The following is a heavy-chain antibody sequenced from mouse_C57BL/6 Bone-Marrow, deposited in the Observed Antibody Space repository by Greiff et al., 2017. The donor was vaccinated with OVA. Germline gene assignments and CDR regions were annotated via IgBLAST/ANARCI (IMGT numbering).Heavy chain of an antibody. CDR2: IDPENGDT. CDR1: GFNIKDDY. J-gene: IGHJ4*01. Sequence: VQLQQSGAELVRPGASVKLSCTASGFNIKDDYMHWVKQRPEQGLEWIGWIDPENGDTEYASKFQGKATITADTSSNTAYLPLSSLTSEDTAVYYCTPTYYGNPYYYAMDYRGQGTSVTVSS. V-gene: IGHV14-4*01. D-gene: IGHD2-10*01. CDR3: TPTYYGNPYYYAMDY.